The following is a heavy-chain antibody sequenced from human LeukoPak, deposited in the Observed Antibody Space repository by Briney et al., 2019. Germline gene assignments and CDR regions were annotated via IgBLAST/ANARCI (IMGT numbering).Heavy chain of an antibody. D-gene: IGHD4-17*01. CDR2: IYYSGNT. V-gene: IGHV4-59*01. CDR3: ARDLTYGDSPYYGMDV. J-gene: IGHJ6*02. CDR1: GGSISSYY. Sequence: SETLSLTCTVSGGSISSYYWSWIRQPPGKRLEWIGYIYYSGNTNYNPSLKSRVTISVDTSKNQFSLKPSSVTAADTAVYYCARDLTYGDSPYYGMDVWGQGTTVTVSS.